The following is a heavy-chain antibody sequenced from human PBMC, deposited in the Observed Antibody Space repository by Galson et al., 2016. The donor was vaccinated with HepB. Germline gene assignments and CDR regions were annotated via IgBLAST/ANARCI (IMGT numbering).Heavy chain of an antibody. J-gene: IGHJ4*02. CDR3: ATKSLVK. Sequence: SLRLSCAASGFFFSGRAMSWVRQAPGKGLEWVSGINNGAATTGYAASVKGRFTISRDNSKNTLYLQMNSLRTEDTAVYYCATKSLVKWGQGTLVTVSS. V-gene: IGHV3-23*01. CDR1: GFFFSGRA. D-gene: IGHD2-21*01. CDR2: INNGAATT.